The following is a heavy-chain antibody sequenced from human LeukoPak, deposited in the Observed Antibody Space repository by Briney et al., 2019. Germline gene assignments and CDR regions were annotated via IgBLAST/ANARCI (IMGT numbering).Heavy chain of an antibody. CDR1: GFTFSNAW. CDR3: ARDLSSYPRPFDY. V-gene: IGHV3-20*04. D-gene: IGHD6-13*01. J-gene: IGHJ4*02. Sequence: GGSLRLSCAASGFTFSNAWMSWVRQAPGKGLEWVSGINWNGGSTGYADSVKGRFTISRDNAKNSLYLQMNSLRAEDTALYYCARDLSSYPRPFDYWGQGTLVTVSS. CDR2: INWNGGST.